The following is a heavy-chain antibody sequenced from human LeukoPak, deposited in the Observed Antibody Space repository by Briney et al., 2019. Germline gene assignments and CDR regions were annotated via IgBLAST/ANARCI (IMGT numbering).Heavy chain of an antibody. Sequence: GGSLRLSCVASGFNFNTYGMHWVRQAPGKGLEWVAFIRYDGTNKYYAESVKGRFSISRDNSKNTLILQMNSLTTDDTAVYYCARIWLGRRTTVGLVSTGETDLWGQGTLLTVSS. J-gene: IGHJ5*02. CDR3: ARIWLGRRTTVGLVSTGETDL. V-gene: IGHV3-30*02. CDR2: IRYDGTNK. D-gene: IGHD5/OR15-5a*01. CDR1: GFNFNTYG.